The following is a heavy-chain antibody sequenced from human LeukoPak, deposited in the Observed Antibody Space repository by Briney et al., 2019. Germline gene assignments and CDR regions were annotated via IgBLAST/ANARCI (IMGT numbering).Heavy chain of an antibody. Sequence: SETLSLTCTVSGGSISSSSYYWGWIRQPPGKGLEWIGSIYYSGSTYYNPSLKSRVTISVDTSKNQFSLKLSSVTAADTAVYYCARQTYYYGSGRLRWGQGTLVTVSS. V-gene: IGHV4-39*01. D-gene: IGHD3-10*01. CDR3: ARQTYYYGSGRLR. CDR2: IYYSGST. J-gene: IGHJ4*02. CDR1: GGSISSSSYY.